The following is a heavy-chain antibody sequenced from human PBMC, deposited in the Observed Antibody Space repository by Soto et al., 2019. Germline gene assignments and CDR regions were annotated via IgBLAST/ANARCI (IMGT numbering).Heavy chain of an antibody. Sequence: ASVKVSCKASGYTFTAYYLHWVRQAPGQGLEWMGWINSNNGDRGYAQKFQDRVTMTRDTSSTTVYMELTSLTSDDTAIYYCARFSLPGTGFLDFWGRGALVTVSS. CDR2: INSNNGDR. V-gene: IGHV1-2*02. CDR3: ARFSLPGTGFLDF. CDR1: GYTFTAYY. D-gene: IGHD3-9*01. J-gene: IGHJ4*02.